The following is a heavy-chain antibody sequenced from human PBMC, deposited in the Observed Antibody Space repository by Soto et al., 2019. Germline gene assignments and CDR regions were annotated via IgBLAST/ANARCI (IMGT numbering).Heavy chain of an antibody. J-gene: IGHJ5*02. D-gene: IGHD3-10*01. CDR3: ARGLSVTMVRGVKSPWFDP. V-gene: IGHV4-34*01. Sequence: SETLSLTCAVYGGSFSGYYWSWIRQPPGKGLEWIGEINHSGSTNYNPSLKSRVTISVDTSKNQFSLKLSSVTAADTAVYYCARGLSVTMVRGVKSPWFDPWGQGTLVTVSS. CDR2: INHSGST. CDR1: GGSFSGYY.